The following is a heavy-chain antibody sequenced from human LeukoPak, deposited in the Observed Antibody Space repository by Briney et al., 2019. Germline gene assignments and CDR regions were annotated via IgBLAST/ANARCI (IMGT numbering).Heavy chain of an antibody. J-gene: IGHJ6*03. CDR2: MNPNSGNT. CDR3: AKARRGVTQHTSGLHYYMDA. D-gene: IGHD2-21*02. V-gene: IGHV1-8*03. CDR1: GYTFTSYD. Sequence: GASVKVSCKASGYTFTSYDINWVRQATGQGLEWMGWMNPNSGNTGYAQKFQGRVTITRNTSISTAYMELSSLRSEDTAVYYCAKARRGVTQHTSGLHYYMDAWGKGTTVTVSS.